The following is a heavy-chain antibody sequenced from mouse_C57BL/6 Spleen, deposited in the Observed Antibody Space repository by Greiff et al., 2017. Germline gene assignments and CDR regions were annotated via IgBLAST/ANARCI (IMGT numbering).Heavy chain of an antibody. Sequence: EVQGVESGGDLVKPGGSLKLSCAASGFTFSSYGMSWVRQTPDKRLEWVATISSGGSYTYYPDSVKGRFTISRDNAKNTLYLQMSSLKSEDTAMYFCARQRGLGYFDVWGTGTTVTVSS. CDR3: ARQRGLGYFDV. D-gene: IGHD2-13*01. CDR1: GFTFSSYG. V-gene: IGHV5-6*01. CDR2: ISSGGSYT. J-gene: IGHJ1*03.